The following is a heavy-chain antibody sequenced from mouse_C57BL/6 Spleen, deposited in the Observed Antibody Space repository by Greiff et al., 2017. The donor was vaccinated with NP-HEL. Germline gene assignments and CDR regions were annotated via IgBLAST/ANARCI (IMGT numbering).Heavy chain of an antibody. V-gene: IGHV1-22*01. CDR2: INPNNGGT. Sequence: VHVKQSGPELVKPGASVKMSCKASGYTFTDYNMHWVKQSHGKSLEWIGYINPNNGGTSYNQKFKGKATLTVNKSSSTAYMELRSLTSEDSAVYYCASEAGSSYVRYWYFDVWGTGTTVTVSS. CDR3: ASEAGSSYVRYWYFDV. J-gene: IGHJ1*03. CDR1: GYTFTDYN. D-gene: IGHD1-1*01.